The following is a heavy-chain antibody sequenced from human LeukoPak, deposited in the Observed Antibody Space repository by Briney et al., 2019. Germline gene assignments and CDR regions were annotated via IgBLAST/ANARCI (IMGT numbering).Heavy chain of an antibody. V-gene: IGHV4-59*11. CDR1: GGSISSHY. Sequence: PSETLSLTCTVSGGSISSHYWSWIRQPPGKGPEWIGYIYYSGSTNYNPSLKSRVTISVDTSKNQFSLKLSSVTAADTAVYYCARGRYDSSGYYFDYWGQGTLVTVSS. CDR3: ARGRYDSSGYYFDY. CDR2: IYYSGST. J-gene: IGHJ4*02. D-gene: IGHD3-22*01.